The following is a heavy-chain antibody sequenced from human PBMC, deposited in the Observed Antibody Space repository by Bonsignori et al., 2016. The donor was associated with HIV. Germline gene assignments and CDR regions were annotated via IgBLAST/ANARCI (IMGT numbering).Heavy chain of an antibody. Sequence: QLQLQESGPGLVKPSETLSLTCTVSGGSISSSSYYWGWIRQPPGKGLEWIGSIYYSGSTYYNPSLKSRVTISVDTSKNQFSLKLSSVTAADTAVYYCAVEYSSYRHGWFDPVGPGEPLVTVSS. CDR3: AVEYSSYRHGWFDP. J-gene: IGHJ5*02. D-gene: IGHD6-6*01. CDR2: IYYSGST. V-gene: IGHV4-39*01. CDR1: GGSISSSSYY.